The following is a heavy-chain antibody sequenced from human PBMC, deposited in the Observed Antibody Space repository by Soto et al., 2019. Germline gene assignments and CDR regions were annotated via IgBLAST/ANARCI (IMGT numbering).Heavy chain of an antibody. CDR2: IYWDDTK. CDR1: GFSLPTDRVG. D-gene: IGHD1-26*01. Sequence: QITLKESGPTLVKPTQTLTLTYTFSGFSLPTDRVGVGWIRQPPGKALEWLAVIYWDDTKTYRPSLKSRLTITKDTSKNQVALTMTDMDTVDTATYYCAHAYGGRSLYWGQGTLVTVSS. CDR3: AHAYGGRSLY. V-gene: IGHV2-5*02. J-gene: IGHJ4*02.